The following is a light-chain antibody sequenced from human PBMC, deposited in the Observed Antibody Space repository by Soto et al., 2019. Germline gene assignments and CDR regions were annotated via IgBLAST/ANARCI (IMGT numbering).Light chain of an antibody. CDR3: QQCNDWPWT. J-gene: IGKJ1*01. CDR1: QSVRNN. Sequence: EIVVTLSPGTLSVSPGERVRLSCRASQSVRNNLALYQQKPGQGPRLLIYDASTRATGIPARFSGSGSGTEFTLTISSLQSEDFAVYYCQQCNDWPWTFGQGTKVDIK. V-gene: IGKV3-15*01. CDR2: DAS.